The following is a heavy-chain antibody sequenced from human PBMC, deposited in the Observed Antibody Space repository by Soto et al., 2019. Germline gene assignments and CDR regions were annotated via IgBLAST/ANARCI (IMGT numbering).Heavy chain of an antibody. D-gene: IGHD3-3*01. CDR3: ARDGKSGRTFDP. J-gene: IGHJ5*02. CDR2: IWDDGSNK. V-gene: IGHV3-33*01. Sequence: QVQLVESGGGVVQPGRSRRLSCAASGFTFSSYGMHWVRQAPGKGLEWVAVIWDDGSNKYYADSVKGRFTISRDNSKNTLYLQMNSLRAEDTAVYYCARDGKSGRTFDPWGQGTLVTVSS. CDR1: GFTFSSYG.